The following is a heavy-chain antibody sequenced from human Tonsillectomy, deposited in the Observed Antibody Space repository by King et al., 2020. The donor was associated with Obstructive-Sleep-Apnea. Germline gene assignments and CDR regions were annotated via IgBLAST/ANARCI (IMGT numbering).Heavy chain of an antibody. D-gene: IGHD3-22*01. CDR2: TYYTGTT. V-gene: IGHV4-39*07. Sequence: QLQESGPGLVKPSETLSLTCTVSGGSIGSNSYYWGWIRQPPGKGLEWMGNTYYTGTTYYNPSLKGRVTISVDTSKNQFSLILTSVTAADTAVYYCASESLYYYDSSGYYYRTPDYWGQGTLVTVSS. CDR1: GGSIGSNSYY. CDR3: ASESLYYYDSSGYYYRTPDY. J-gene: IGHJ4*02.